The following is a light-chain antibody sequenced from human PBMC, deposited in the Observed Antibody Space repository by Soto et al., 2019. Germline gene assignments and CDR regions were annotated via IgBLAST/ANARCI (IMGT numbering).Light chain of an antibody. Sequence: SYELTQPPSLSVAPGQTARITCGGANIGGRNAHWYQQKAGQAPILVVYDDSDRPSGIPERFSGSNSGNTATLSISRVEAGDEAAYYCQVWDPASDVVFGGGTKLTVL. CDR1: NIGGRN. CDR3: QVWDPASDVV. V-gene: IGLV3-21*02. J-gene: IGLJ2*01. CDR2: DDS.